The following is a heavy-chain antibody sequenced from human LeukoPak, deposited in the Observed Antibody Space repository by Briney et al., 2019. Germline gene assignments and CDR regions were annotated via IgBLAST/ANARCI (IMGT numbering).Heavy chain of an antibody. V-gene: IGHV1-69*04. J-gene: IGHJ6*02. CDR1: GGTFSSYA. Sequence: ASVKVSCKASGGTFSSYAISWVRQVPGQGLEWRGRIIPILGIANYAQKFQGRVTITADKSTSTAYMELSSLRSEDTAVYYCARGLHYYGSGSYYKAGYYGMDVWGQGTTVTVSS. D-gene: IGHD3-10*01. CDR2: IIPILGIA. CDR3: ARGLHYYGSGSYYKAGYYGMDV.